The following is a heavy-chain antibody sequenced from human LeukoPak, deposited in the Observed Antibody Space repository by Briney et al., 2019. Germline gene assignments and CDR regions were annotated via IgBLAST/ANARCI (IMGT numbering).Heavy chain of an antibody. J-gene: IGHJ4*02. CDR2: ISGSGGST. Sequence: GGSLRLSCAASGFTFSSYAMSWVRQAPGKGLEWVSAISGSGGSTYYADSVKGRFTISRDNSKNTLYLQMNSLRAEDTAVYYCATQFYDFWSGYYTGGTDYWGQGTLVTVSS. CDR1: GFTFSSYA. CDR3: ATQFYDFWSGYYTGGTDY. V-gene: IGHV3-23*01. D-gene: IGHD3-3*01.